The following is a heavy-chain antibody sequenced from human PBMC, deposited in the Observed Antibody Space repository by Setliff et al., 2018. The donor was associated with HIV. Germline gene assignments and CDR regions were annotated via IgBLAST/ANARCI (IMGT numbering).Heavy chain of an antibody. V-gene: IGHV1-2*04. CDR2: INPNSGGT. Sequence: GASVKVSCKASGYTFTSYGISWVRQAPGQGLEWMGWINPNSGGTNYAQKFQGWVTMTRDTSISTAYMELSRLRSDDTAVYYCARAVPNYYDSSGLFDYWGQGTLVTVSS. D-gene: IGHD3-22*01. CDR3: ARAVPNYYDSSGLFDY. CDR1: GYTFTSYG. J-gene: IGHJ4*02.